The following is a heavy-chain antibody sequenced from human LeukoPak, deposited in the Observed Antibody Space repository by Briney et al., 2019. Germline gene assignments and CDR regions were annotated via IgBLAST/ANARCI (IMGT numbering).Heavy chain of an antibody. J-gene: IGHJ4*02. CDR2: INPSGGST. Sequence: GASVKVSCKASGYTFINHYMYWVRQAPGQGLEWMGVINPSGGSTSYAQKFQGRVTMTRDTSTRTVYMEVNSLRSEDTAVYYCARQGTYSSAIGMGYWGQGTLVTVSS. D-gene: IGHD6-19*01. CDR3: ARQGTYSSAIGMGY. V-gene: IGHV1-46*01. CDR1: GYTFINHY.